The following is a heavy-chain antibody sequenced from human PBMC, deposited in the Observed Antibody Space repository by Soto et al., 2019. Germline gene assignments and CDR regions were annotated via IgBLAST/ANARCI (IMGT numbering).Heavy chain of an antibody. CDR2: IIPVFGTT. CDR3: ARVYVPPEGPFDP. D-gene: IGHD1-20*01. Sequence: QVQLVQSGSEVKKPGSSVRFSCQASGGIADTSAFNWVRQAPGQGLEWMGAIIPVFGTTTYAQIFEGRLSISADGSTGTVYMSLSGMRSDEAALYYCARVYVPPEGPFDPWGQGTLVTISS. J-gene: IGHJ5*02. CDR1: GGIADTSA. V-gene: IGHV1-69*01.